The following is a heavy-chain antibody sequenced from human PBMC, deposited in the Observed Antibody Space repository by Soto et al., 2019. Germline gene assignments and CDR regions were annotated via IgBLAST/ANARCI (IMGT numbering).Heavy chain of an antibody. CDR2: IYYSGST. D-gene: IGHD3-22*01. CDR1: GGSISSSSYY. Sequence: SETLSLTCTVSGGSISSSSYYWGWIRQPPGKGLDLFGIIYYSGSTYYNLSLKSRVTISVDTSKNQFSLKLSSVTAADTVVYYCARHYSYDSSGYYYGDYYFDYWGQGTLVTVSS. V-gene: IGHV4-39*01. CDR3: ARHYSYDSSGYYYGDYYFDY. J-gene: IGHJ4*02.